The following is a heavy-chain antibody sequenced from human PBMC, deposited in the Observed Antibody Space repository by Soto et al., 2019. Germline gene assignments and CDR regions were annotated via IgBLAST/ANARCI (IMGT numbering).Heavy chain of an antibody. CDR1: GGSISSGGYY. D-gene: IGHD3-16*01. Sequence: SETLSLTCTVSGGSISSGGYYWSWIRQHPGKGLEWIGYIYYSGSTYYNPSLKSRVTISVDTSKNQFSLKLSSVTAADTAVYYCAREGVRGGIEGEQRYFDYWGQGTLVTVSS. V-gene: IGHV4-31*03. CDR2: IYYSGST. J-gene: IGHJ4*02. CDR3: AREGVRGGIEGEQRYFDY.